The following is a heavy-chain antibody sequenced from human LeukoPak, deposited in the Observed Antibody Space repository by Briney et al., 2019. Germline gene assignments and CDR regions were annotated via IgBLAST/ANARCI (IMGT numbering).Heavy chain of an antibody. CDR1: GFTFSSYG. Sequence: PGGSLRLSCAASGFTFSSYGMHWVRQAPGKGLEWVAVISYDGSNKYYADSVKGRFTISRDNSKNTLYLQMNSLRAEDTAVYYCAKDPYSGYDSGVDYWGQGTLVTVSS. CDR3: AKDPYSGYDSGVDY. D-gene: IGHD5-12*01. CDR2: ISYDGSNK. J-gene: IGHJ4*02. V-gene: IGHV3-30*18.